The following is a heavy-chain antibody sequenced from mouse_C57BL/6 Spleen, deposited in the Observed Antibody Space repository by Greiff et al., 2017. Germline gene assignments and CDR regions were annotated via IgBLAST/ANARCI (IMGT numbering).Heavy chain of an antibody. CDR3: ARSRGFFFDY. CDR1: GYTFTSYW. J-gene: IGHJ2*01. V-gene: IGHV1-59*01. CDR2: IDPSDSYT. Sequence: QVQLQQSGAELVRPGTSVKLSCKASGYTFTSYWMHWVKQRPGQGLEWIGVIDPSDSYTNYNQKFKGKATLTVDTSSSTAYMQLSSLTSEDSAVYYCARSRGFFFDYWGQGTTLTV.